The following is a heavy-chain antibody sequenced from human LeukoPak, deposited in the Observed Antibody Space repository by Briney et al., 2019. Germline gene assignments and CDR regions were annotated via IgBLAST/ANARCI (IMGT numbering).Heavy chain of an antibody. CDR3: ARDRGDSGWYGENDY. V-gene: IGHV1-18*01. CDR2: ISPYNDNT. J-gene: IGHJ4*02. D-gene: IGHD6-19*01. CDR1: GYTLNRYG. Sequence: ASVKVSCKASGYTLNRYGISWVRQAPGQGREWMGWISPYNDNTNSAQQFQARVTMTPATSKPTAYMELRSLRSDDTALYYCARDRGDSGWYGENDYWGQGTLVIVSS.